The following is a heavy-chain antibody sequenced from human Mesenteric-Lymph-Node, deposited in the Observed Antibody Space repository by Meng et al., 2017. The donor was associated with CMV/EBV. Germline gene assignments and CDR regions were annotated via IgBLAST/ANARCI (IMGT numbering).Heavy chain of an antibody. CDR3: ARELKGTRYFDL. J-gene: IGHJ2*01. V-gene: IGHV4-39*07. CDR2: ISHSGST. D-gene: IGHD3-16*01. CDR1: GGSISSSSYY. Sequence: SETLSLTCTVSGGSISSSSYYWGWIRQPPGEGLEWIGEISHSGSTNYNPSLKSRVTISIDTSKNQFSLNLYSVTAADTAVYYCARELKGTRYFDLWGRGTLVTVSS.